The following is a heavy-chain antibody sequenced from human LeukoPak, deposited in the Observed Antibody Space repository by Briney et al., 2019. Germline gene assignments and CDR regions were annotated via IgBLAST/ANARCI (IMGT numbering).Heavy chain of an antibody. CDR3: ARGTSGGYFDY. CDR1: GFTFSSYA. D-gene: IGHD1-26*01. CDR2: INSDGFST. J-gene: IGHJ4*02. Sequence: GGSLRLSCTTSGFTFSSYAMNWVRQAPGKGLVWVSRINSDGFSTSYADSVKGRFTISRDNAKNTLYLQMNSLRAKDTAVYYCARGTSGGYFDYWGQGTLVTVSS. V-gene: IGHV3-74*01.